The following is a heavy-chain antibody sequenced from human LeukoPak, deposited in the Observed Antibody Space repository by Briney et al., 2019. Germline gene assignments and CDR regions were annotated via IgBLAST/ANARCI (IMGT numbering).Heavy chain of an antibody. CDR1: GFTVSSNY. CDR2: IKQDGSEK. J-gene: IGHJ4*02. CDR3: ARDYGDYVFPDY. V-gene: IGHV3-7*01. Sequence: GGSLRLSCAASGFTVSSNYMSWVRQAPGKGLEWVANIKQDGSEKYYVDSVKGRFTISRDNAKNSLYLQMNSLRAEDTAVYYCARDYGDYVFPDYWGQGTLVTVSS. D-gene: IGHD4-17*01.